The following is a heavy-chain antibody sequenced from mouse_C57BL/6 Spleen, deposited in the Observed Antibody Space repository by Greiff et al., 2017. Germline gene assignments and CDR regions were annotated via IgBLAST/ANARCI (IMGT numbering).Heavy chain of an antibody. V-gene: IGHV1-80*01. Sequence: VQLKESGAELVKPGASVKISCKASGYAFSSYWMNWVKQRPGKGLEWIGQIYPGDGDTNYNGKFKGKATLTADKSSSTAYMQLSSLTSEDSAVYFCARGEKQLRLFAYWGQGTLVTVSA. J-gene: IGHJ3*01. D-gene: IGHD3-2*02. CDR1: GYAFSSYW. CDR3: ARGEKQLRLFAY. CDR2: IYPGDGDT.